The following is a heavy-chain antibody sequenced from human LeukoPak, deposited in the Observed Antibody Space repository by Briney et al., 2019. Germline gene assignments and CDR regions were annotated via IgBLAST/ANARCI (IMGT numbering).Heavy chain of an antibody. Sequence: PGGSLRLSCAASGFTFSSYWMSWVRQAPGKGLEWVANIKQDGSEKYYVDSVKGRFTISRDNAKNSLYLQMNSLRAEDTAVYYCARVSSRGGYYYYYMDVWGKGTTVTVSS. J-gene: IGHJ6*03. D-gene: IGHD6-13*01. CDR3: ARVSSRGGYYYYYMDV. V-gene: IGHV3-7*01. CDR1: GFTFSSYW. CDR2: IKQDGSEK.